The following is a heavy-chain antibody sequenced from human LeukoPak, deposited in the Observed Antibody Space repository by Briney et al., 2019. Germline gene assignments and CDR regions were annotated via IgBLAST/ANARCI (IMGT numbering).Heavy chain of an antibody. V-gene: IGHV1-46*01. CDR1: GYTFTSYY. D-gene: IGHD3-3*01. CDR3: AREHYDFWSGYFDY. CDR2: INPSGGST. Sequence: ASVKVSCKASGYTFTSYYMHWVRQAPGQGLEWMGIINPSGGSTSYAQKLQGRVTMTTDTSTSTAYMELRSLRSDDTAVYYCAREHYDFWSGYFDYWGQGTLVTVSS. J-gene: IGHJ4*02.